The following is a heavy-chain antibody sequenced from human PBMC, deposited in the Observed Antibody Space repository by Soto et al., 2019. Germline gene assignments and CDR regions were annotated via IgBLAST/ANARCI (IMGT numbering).Heavy chain of an antibody. D-gene: IGHD1-26*01. CDR3: AREGGSLNWFDP. V-gene: IGHV3-30*03. Sequence: GGSLRLSCAASGFTFNNFGMHWVRQAPGKGLEWVAVISYDSRNKYYADSVKGRFTISRDNAKNSLYLQMNSLRDEDTAVYYCAREGGSLNWFDPWGQGILVTVSS. CDR1: GFTFNNFG. J-gene: IGHJ5*02. CDR2: ISYDSRNK.